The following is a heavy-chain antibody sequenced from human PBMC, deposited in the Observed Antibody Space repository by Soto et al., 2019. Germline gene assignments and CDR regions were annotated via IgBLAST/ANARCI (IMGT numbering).Heavy chain of an antibody. Sequence: SENLSLTLTVSGASISSSYWSWILQPPLQVLEYIGYIFYSENTSYHPSLKSRVTISVDTSKNQFSLKLSSVTAADTALYYCARVPVEMATIGYYYSYDVDVWGQGTTVGVTS. CDR2: IFYSENT. CDR3: ARVPVEMATIGYYYSYDVDV. V-gene: IGHV4-59*01. J-gene: IGHJ6*02. D-gene: IGHD5-12*01. CDR1: GASISSSY.